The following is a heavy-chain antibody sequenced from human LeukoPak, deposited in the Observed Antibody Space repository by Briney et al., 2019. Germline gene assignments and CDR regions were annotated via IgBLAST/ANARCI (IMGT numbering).Heavy chain of an antibody. D-gene: IGHD2/OR15-2a*01. Sequence: SETLSLTCAVYGGSFSNYFWTWIRQAPGKGLERIGEINDSGSTNYNSSLKSRVTISLDTSKNQFSLKLRSVTAADTAVYYCARGRYCDNKRSYSSWRVFDHWGQGALVIVSS. J-gene: IGHJ4*02. CDR2: INDSGST. V-gene: IGHV4-34*01. CDR3: ARGRYCDNKRSYSSWRVFDH. CDR1: GGSFSNYF.